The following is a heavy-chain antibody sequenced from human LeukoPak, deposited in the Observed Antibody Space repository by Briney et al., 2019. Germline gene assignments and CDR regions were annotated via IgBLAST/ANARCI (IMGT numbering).Heavy chain of an antibody. J-gene: IGHJ4*02. V-gene: IGHV4-59*01. D-gene: IGHD5-12*01. CDR2: IYYSGST. CDR3: AREGGYDQIDY. CDR1: DDSITMYY. Sequence: SETLSLTCTVSDDSITMYYWSWIRQPPGKGLEWIGYIYYSGSTNYKPSLKSRVTISVDTSKNQFSLKVSSVTAADTAVYYCAREGGYDQIDYWGQGTLVTVSS.